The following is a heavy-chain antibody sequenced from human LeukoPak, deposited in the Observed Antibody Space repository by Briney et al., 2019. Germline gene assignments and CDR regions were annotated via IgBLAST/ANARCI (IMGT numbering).Heavy chain of an antibody. V-gene: IGHV4-39*01. Sequence: PSETLSLTCTVSGGSISSSSYYWGWIRQPPGKGLEWIGSIYYSGSTYYNPSLKSRVTISVDTSKNQFSLKLSSVTAADTAVYYCARHEESSYYGDYGRVDYWGQGTLVTVSS. CDR2: IYYSGST. CDR3: ARHEESSYYGDYGRVDY. J-gene: IGHJ4*02. D-gene: IGHD4-17*01. CDR1: GGSISSSSYY.